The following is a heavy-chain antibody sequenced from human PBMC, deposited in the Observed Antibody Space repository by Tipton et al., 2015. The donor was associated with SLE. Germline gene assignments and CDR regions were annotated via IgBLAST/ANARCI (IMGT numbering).Heavy chain of an antibody. D-gene: IGHD3-10*01. CDR2: NYYSGST. V-gene: IGHV4-59*01. J-gene: IGHJ4*02. CDR1: GGSISSYY. Sequence: LRLSCTVSGGSISSYYWSWIRKPPGKGLEWIGDNYYSGSTNYNPSLKSRVTISVDTSKNQFSLTLSSVTAADTAVYYCARVGSGVDYWGQGTLVTVSS. CDR3: ARVGSGVDY.